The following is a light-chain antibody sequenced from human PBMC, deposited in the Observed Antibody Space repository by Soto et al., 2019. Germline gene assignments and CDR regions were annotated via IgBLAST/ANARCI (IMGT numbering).Light chain of an antibody. J-gene: IGLJ1*01. CDR3: PSPTPCSLYV. CDR2: MVS. Sequence: QSALTQPASVSGSPGQSITISCTGTSSDVGNYNYVSWYQQYPGRVPKLLIYMVSNRPSGVSNRVSGSKSGNTASLTISGLQAEDEADYFCPSPTPCSLYVFGTWTKVTVL. V-gene: IGLV2-14*01. CDR1: SSDVGNYNY.